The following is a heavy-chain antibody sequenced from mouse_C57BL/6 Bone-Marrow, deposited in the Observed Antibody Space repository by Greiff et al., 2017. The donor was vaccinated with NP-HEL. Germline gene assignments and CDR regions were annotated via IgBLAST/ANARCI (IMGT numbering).Heavy chain of an antibody. CDR1: GYTFTDYY. J-gene: IGHJ2*01. V-gene: IGHV1-19*01. CDR2: INPYNGGT. D-gene: IGHD2-4*01. Sequence: VQLQQSGPVLVKPGASVKMSCKASGYTFTDYYMNWVKQSHGKSLEWIGVINPYNGGTSYNQKFKGKATLTVDKSSSTAYMELNSLTSEDSAVYYCASWGYDYDDFDYWGQGTTLTVSS. CDR3: ASWGYDYDDFDY.